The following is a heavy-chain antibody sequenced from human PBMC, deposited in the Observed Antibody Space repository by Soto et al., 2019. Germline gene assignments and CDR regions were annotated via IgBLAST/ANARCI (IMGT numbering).Heavy chain of an antibody. CDR1: GGSISSSNW. Sequence: QVQLQESGPGLVKPSGTLSLTCAVSGGSISSSNWWSWVRQTPGKGLEWIGEIYHSGNTNYNPSLKCRVTMSVDKSKNHFALKLSSVSAADTAVYYCARERAFGESSPGYYYYGMDVWGQGTTVTVSS. D-gene: IGHD3-10*01. V-gene: IGHV4-4*02. J-gene: IGHJ6*02. CDR2: IYHSGNT. CDR3: ARERAFGESSPGYYYYGMDV.